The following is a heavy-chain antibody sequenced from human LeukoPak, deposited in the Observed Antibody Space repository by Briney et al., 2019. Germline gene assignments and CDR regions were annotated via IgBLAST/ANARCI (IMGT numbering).Heavy chain of an antibody. CDR3: AGSYSGYDLDYFGY. V-gene: IGHV1-69*04. CDR2: IIPILGIA. Sequence: SVKVSCKASGGTFSSYAISWVRQAPGQGLEWMGRIIPILGIANYAQKFQGRVTITADKSTGTAYMELSSLRSEDTAVYYCAGSYSGYDLDYFGYWGQGTLVTVSS. D-gene: IGHD5-12*01. CDR1: GGTFSSYA. J-gene: IGHJ4*02.